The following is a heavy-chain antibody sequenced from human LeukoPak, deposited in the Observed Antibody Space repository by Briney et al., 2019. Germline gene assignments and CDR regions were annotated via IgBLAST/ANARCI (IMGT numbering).Heavy chain of an antibody. CDR3: AREFPHLDV. J-gene: IGHJ6*04. CDR2: IYFSGST. Sequence: PSETLSLTCSVSGGSISGYYWSWLRQPPGKGLEWIGYIYFSGSTNYNPSLRSRVTISEDTSRNQVSLELRSVTAADTAIYYCAREFPHLDVWGKGTTVTVSS. V-gene: IGHV4-59*01. CDR1: GGSISGYY.